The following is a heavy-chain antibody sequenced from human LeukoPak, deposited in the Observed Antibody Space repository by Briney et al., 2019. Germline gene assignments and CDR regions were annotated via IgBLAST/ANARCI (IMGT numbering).Heavy chain of an antibody. V-gene: IGHV3-53*01. CDR2: IYSAGAT. CDR3: ARIEWERLGRAFDI. D-gene: IGHD1-26*01. Sequence: GGSLRLSCAASGFTVSDNYMTWVRQAAGKGLKWVSSIYSAGATHYAESVKGRFTISRDNSKNTLYLQMNSLRAEDMAVYYCARIEWERLGRAFDIWGQGTMVTVSS. J-gene: IGHJ3*02. CDR1: GFTVSDNY.